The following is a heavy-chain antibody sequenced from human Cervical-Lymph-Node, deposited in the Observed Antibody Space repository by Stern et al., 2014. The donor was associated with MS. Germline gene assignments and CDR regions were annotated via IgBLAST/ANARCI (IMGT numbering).Heavy chain of an antibody. D-gene: IGHD3-22*01. CDR3: AHYYYDSSGYSFDY. V-gene: IGHV2-5*02. CDR2: IYWDDDK. CDR1: GFSLSISGVR. Sequence: QITLKESGPTLVKPTQTLTLTCTFSGFSLSISGVRVGWIRQPPGKALEWLALIYWDDDKRYSPSLKSRLTITKDTSKNQVVLTMTNMDPVDTATYYCAHYYYDSSGYSFDYWGQGTLVTVSS. J-gene: IGHJ4*02.